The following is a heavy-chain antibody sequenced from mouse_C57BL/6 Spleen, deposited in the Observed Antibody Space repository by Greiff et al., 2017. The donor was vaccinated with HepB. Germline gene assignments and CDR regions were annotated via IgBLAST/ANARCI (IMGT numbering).Heavy chain of an antibody. J-gene: IGHJ2*01. Sequence: QVQLKQSGAELVRPGTSVKVSCKASGYAFTNYLIEWVKQRPGQGLEWIGVINPGSGGTNYNEKFKGKATLTADKSSSTAYMQLSSLTSEDSAVYFCARSDGYYDDWGQGTTLTVSS. V-gene: IGHV1-54*01. CDR3: ARSDGYYDD. CDR2: INPGSGGT. CDR1: GYAFTNYL. D-gene: IGHD2-3*01.